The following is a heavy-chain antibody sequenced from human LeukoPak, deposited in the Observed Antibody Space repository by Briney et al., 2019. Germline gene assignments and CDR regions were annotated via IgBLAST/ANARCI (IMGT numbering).Heavy chain of an antibody. D-gene: IGHD4-17*01. CDR1: SDSISSYY. CDR2: IYNSGST. Sequence: SETLSLTCTVSSDSISSYYWSWIRQPPGKGLEWIGHIYNSGSTSYNPSLKSRVTISVDTSKNQFSLKVSSVTAADTAEYYCARGSTVTPYYFDYWGLGTLVTVSS. CDR3: ARGSTVTPYYFDY. V-gene: IGHV4-59*01. J-gene: IGHJ4*02.